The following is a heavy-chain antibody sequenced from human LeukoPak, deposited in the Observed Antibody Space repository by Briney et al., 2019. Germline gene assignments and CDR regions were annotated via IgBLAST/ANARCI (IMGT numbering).Heavy chain of an antibody. J-gene: IGHJ4*02. V-gene: IGHV1-46*01. CDR2: TNPSGGST. CDR3: ARDGGVEMATTPFDY. Sequence: GASVKVSCKASGYTFTSCYMHWVRQAPGQGLEWMGITNPSGGSTSYAQKFQGRVTMTRDTSTSTVYMELSSLRSEDTAVYYCARDGGVEMATTPFDYWGQGTLVTVSS. CDR1: GYTFTSCY. D-gene: IGHD5-24*01.